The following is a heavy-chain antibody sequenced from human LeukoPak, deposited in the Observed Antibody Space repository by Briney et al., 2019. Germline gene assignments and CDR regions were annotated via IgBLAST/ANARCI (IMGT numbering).Heavy chain of an antibody. V-gene: IGHV3-23*01. CDR1: GFTFSSYA. CDR3: ARKNGLDY. CDR2: ISGTGNRT. J-gene: IGHJ4*02. Sequence: GGSLRLSCAASGFTFSSYAMGWVRQAPGKGLEWVSAISGTGNRTYYADSVKGRFTISRDNAKNSLYLQMNSLRAEDTAVYYCARKNGLDYWGQGTLVTVSS.